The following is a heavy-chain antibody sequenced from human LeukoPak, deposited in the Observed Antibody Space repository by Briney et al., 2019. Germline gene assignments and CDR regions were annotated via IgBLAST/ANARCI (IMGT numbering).Heavy chain of an antibody. CDR3: AKDKGYGYWSFDL. V-gene: IGHV3-43*02. J-gene: IGHJ2*01. CDR1: GFTFEDYG. D-gene: IGHD6-13*01. Sequence: GGSLRLSCAASGFTFEDYGMSWVRQAPGKGLEWVSLISGDGSSTYYAGSVKGRFTISRDNSKNSLYLQMNSLRTEDIAFYYCAKDKGYGYWSFDLWGRGTLVTVSS. CDR2: ISGDGSST.